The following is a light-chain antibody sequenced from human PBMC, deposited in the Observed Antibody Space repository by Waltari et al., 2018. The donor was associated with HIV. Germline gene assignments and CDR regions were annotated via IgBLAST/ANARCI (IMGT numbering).Light chain of an antibody. CDR1: QSISNS. CDR2: DAS. V-gene: IGKV3-11*01. CDR3: QQLNSYPFT. J-gene: IGKJ5*01. Sequence: EVVLTQSPATLSLSPGERVTLSCRASQSISNSLVWYQQKPGQSPRLLIYDASSRAIGIPTRFSGSGSGTDFTLTISSLQPEDFATYYCQQLNSYPFTFGQGTRLEIK.